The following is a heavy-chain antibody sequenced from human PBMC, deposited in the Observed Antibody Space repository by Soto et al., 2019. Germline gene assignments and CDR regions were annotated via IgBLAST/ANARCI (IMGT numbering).Heavy chain of an antibody. CDR1: GFTFDDYA. V-gene: IGHV3-9*01. CDR2: ISWNSGSI. J-gene: IGHJ6*03. D-gene: IGHD5-18*01. CDR3: AKAPTAHYYMDV. Sequence: GGSLRLSCAASGFTFDDYAMHWVRQAPGKGLEWVSGISWNSGSIGYADSVKGRFTISRDNAKNSLYLQMNSLRAEDTALYYCAKAPTAHYYMDVWGKGTTVTVSS.